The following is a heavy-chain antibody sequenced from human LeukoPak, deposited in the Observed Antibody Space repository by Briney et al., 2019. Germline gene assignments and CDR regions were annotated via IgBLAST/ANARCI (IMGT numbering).Heavy chain of an antibody. CDR3: ARPYFPGIAAAGYWSDP. Sequence: GASVKVSCKASGYTFTSYAMHWVRQAPGQRLEWMGWINAGNGNTKYSQKFQGRVTITRDTSASTAYMELSSLRSEDTAVYYCARPYFPGIAAAGYWSDPWGQGTLVTVSS. CDR2: INAGNGNT. V-gene: IGHV1-3*01. J-gene: IGHJ5*02. D-gene: IGHD6-13*01. CDR1: GYTFTSYA.